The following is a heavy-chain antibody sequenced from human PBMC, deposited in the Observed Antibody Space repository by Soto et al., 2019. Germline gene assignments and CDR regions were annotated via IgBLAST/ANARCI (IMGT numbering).Heavy chain of an antibody. D-gene: IGHD3-10*01. Sequence: HPGGSLRLSCAASGFTFSSYAMSWVRQAPGKGLEWVSAISGSGGSTYYADSVKGRFTISRDNSKNTLYLQMNSLRAEDTAVYYCGNHVRITMVRGVTTDYWGQGTLVTVSS. V-gene: IGHV3-23*01. CDR1: GFTFSSYA. CDR3: GNHVRITMVRGVTTDY. CDR2: ISGSGGST. J-gene: IGHJ4*02.